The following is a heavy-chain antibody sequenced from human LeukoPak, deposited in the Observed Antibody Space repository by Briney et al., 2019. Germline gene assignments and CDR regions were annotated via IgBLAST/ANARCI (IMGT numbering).Heavy chain of an antibody. CDR1: GGSISSGGYY. D-gene: IGHD3-10*01. J-gene: IGHJ4*02. Sequence: PSETLSLTCTVSGGSISSGGYYWSWIRQHPGKGREWIGYIYYSGSTYYNPSLKSRVTISVDTSKNQFSLKLSSVTAADTAVYYCARARDVSPLFFDYWGQGTLVTVSS. CDR2: IYYSGST. CDR3: ARARDVSPLFFDY. V-gene: IGHV4-31*03.